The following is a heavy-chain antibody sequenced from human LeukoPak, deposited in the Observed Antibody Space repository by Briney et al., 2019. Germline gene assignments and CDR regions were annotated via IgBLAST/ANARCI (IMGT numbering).Heavy chain of an antibody. CDR3: ARDLLPYYYDSSGSKPMYAFDI. CDR2: IKQDGSEK. D-gene: IGHD3-22*01. V-gene: IGHV3-7*01. Sequence: GGSLRLSCAASGFTFSSYWMSWVRQAPGKGLEWVANIKQDGSEKYYVDSVKGRFTISRDNAKNSLYLQMNSLRTEDTAVYYCARDLLPYYYDSSGSKPMYAFDIWGQGTMVTVSS. J-gene: IGHJ3*02. CDR1: GFTFSSYW.